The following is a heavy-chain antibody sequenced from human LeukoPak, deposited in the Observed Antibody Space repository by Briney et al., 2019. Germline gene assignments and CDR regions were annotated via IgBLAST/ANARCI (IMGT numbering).Heavy chain of an antibody. CDR2: INSDGSST. V-gene: IGHV3-74*01. CDR1: GFTFSDYW. Sequence: GGSLRLSCAVSGFTFSDYWMHWVRQAPGKGLVWVSRINSDGSSTNYAGSVKGRFTISRDNAKNTLYLQMNSLRVEDTAVYYCASGYARSARHQSDFWGQGTVVTVSS. CDR3: ASGYARSARHQSDF. D-gene: IGHD5-12*01. J-gene: IGHJ4*02.